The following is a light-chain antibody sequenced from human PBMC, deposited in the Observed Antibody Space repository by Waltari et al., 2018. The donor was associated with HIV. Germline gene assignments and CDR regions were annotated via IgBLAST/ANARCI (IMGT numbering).Light chain of an antibody. CDR2: DVT. J-gene: IGLJ2*01. CDR3: VSYTEKDTFLL. CDR1: SNDIGTHNF. Sequence: QSALTPPPSAYGSPGPSVAISCHGPSNDIGTHNFVSWYQHHPGKAPKLLIYDVTRRPPGIPDRFSGTKSGYTASLTVSDLQVEDEADYYCVSYTEKDTFLLFGGGTKLAV. V-gene: IGLV2-8*01.